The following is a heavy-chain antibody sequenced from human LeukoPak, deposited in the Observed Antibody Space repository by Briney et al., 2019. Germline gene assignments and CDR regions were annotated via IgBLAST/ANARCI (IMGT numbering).Heavy chain of an antibody. V-gene: IGHV1-2*02. Sequence: ASVKVSSKAYGYTFTGYYMHWERQAPGQGLEWMGWINPNSGGTNYAQKFQGRVTMTRDTSISTAYMELSRLRSDDTAVYYCARRYYYGSGSYSFDYWGQGTLVTVSS. CDR2: INPNSGGT. D-gene: IGHD3-10*01. J-gene: IGHJ4*02. CDR1: GYTFTGYY. CDR3: ARRYYYGSGSYSFDY.